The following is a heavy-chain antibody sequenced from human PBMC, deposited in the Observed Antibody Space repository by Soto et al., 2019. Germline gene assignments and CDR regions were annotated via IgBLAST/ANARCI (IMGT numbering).Heavy chain of an antibody. CDR3: AKAHVMLVAGSTFDY. Sequence: PWETLSLTCTVSGYSISSGSYWGWIRQPPGKGPEWIASIYHGGTTFYNPSLKSRVTVSVDKSNNQFSLKLRSVTAADTAVYYCAKAHVMLVAGSTFDYWGHGTLVTVSS. J-gene: IGHJ4*01. CDR2: IYHGGTT. CDR1: GYSISSGSY. V-gene: IGHV4-38-2*02. D-gene: IGHD6-19*01.